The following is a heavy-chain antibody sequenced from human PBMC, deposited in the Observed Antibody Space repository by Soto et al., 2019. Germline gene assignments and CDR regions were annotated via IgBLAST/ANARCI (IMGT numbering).Heavy chain of an antibody. CDR3: ARHGGVLRYFDWLPMAY. J-gene: IGHJ4*02. D-gene: IGHD3-9*01. CDR1: GYSFTRYW. Sequence: ESLNISWKGAGYSFTRYWISWGRQMHGKGLEWMGRIDPSDSYTNYSPSFQGHVTISADKSISTAYLQWSSLKASDTAMYYCARHGGVLRYFDWLPMAYWGQGTLVTSPQ. V-gene: IGHV5-10-1*01. CDR2: IDPSDSYT.